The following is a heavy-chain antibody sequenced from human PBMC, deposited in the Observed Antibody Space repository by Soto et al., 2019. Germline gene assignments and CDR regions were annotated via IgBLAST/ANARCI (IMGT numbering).Heavy chain of an antibody. Sequence: CKASGYTFTNYGITWVRQAPGQGLEWMGGIIPIFGTANYAQKFQGRVTITADESTSTAYMELSSLRSEDTAVYYCAKNRRITIFGVAPGDMDVWGQGTTVTVSS. CDR3: AKNRRITIFGVAPGDMDV. V-gene: IGHV1-69*01. CDR2: IIPIFGTA. D-gene: IGHD3-3*01. CDR1: GYTFTNYG. J-gene: IGHJ6*02.